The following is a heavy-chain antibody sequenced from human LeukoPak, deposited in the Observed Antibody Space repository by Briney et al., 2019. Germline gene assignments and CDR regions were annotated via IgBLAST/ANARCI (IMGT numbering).Heavy chain of an antibody. V-gene: IGHV4-34*01. J-gene: IGHJ6*03. CDR2: INHSGST. CDR3: ARGRMYYDFWSGYYTTRQSYYYYMDV. Sequence: SETLSLTCAVYGGSFSGHYWSWIRRPPGKGLEWIGEINHSGSTNYNPSLKSRVTISVDTSKNQFSLKLSSVTAADTAVYYCARGRMYYDFWSGYYTTRQSYYYYMDVWGKGTTVTVSS. CDR1: GGSFSGHY. D-gene: IGHD3-3*01.